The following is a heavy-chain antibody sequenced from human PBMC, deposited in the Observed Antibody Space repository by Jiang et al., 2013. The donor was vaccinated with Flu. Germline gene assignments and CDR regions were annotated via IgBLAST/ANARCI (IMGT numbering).Heavy chain of an antibody. CDR1: GGSISSSSYY. Sequence: TCPGLVKPSETLSLTCTVSGGSISSSSYYWGWIRQPPGKGLEWIGSIYYSGSTYYNPSLKSRVTISLDKSKKQFSLKVTSVTAADTAVYYCARDPGRSPQPHFDSSGYFDYWGQGALVTVSS. V-gene: IGHV4-39*07. CDR2: IYYSGST. CDR3: ARDPGRSPQPHFDSSGYFDY. J-gene: IGHJ4*02. D-gene: IGHD3-22*01.